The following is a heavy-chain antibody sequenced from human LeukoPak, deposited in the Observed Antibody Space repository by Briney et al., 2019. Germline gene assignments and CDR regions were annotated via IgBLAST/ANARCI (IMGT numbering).Heavy chain of an antibody. CDR1: GGSIGSYY. D-gene: IGHD5-24*01. V-gene: IGHV4-59*01. Sequence: SETLSLTCTVPGGSIGSYYWNWIRQSPGKGLEWLGYIHHTGSANYSPSLRSRVTMSVDTSKNQFSLKLSSVTAADTAVYFCARDLEMSTVGYFYHWGQGTLVTVSS. CDR2: IHHTGSA. J-gene: IGHJ1*01. CDR3: ARDLEMSTVGYFYH.